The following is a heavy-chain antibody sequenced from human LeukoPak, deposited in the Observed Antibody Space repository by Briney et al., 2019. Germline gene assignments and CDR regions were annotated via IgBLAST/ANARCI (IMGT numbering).Heavy chain of an antibody. V-gene: IGHV3-74*01. CDR3: AVDSSGYWAFDY. Sequence: PGGSLRLSCAASGFTFSNYWMHWVRQAPGKGLVWVSGISSDGSSTSYADSVEGRFTISRDNAKNTLYLQMNSLRAEDTAVYYCAVDSSGYWAFDYWGQGTLVTVSS. CDR1: GFTFSNYW. D-gene: IGHD3-22*01. CDR2: ISSDGSST. J-gene: IGHJ4*02.